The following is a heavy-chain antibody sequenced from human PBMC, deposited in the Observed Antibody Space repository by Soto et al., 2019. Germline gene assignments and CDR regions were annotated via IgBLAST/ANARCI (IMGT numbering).Heavy chain of an antibody. D-gene: IGHD5-12*01. CDR3: SRVPYDYDAFES. Sequence: PGGSLRLSCAASGFTFSSYAMHWVRQAPGKGLEWVAVISYDGSNKYYADSVKGRFTISRDNSKNTLYLQMNSLRAEDTAVYFCSRVPYDYDAFESWGQGTMVPVS. CDR2: ISYDGSNK. V-gene: IGHV3-30-3*01. CDR1: GFTFSSYA. J-gene: IGHJ3*02.